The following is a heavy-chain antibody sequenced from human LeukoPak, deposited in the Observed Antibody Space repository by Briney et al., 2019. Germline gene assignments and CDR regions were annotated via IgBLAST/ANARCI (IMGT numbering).Heavy chain of an antibody. CDR2: ISSSSSYI. CDR1: GFTFSSYW. J-gene: IGHJ6*02. CDR3: ARDLGPNVGQGMDV. Sequence: PGGSLRLSCAASGFTFSSYWMHWVRQAPGKGLEWVSSISSSSSYIYYADSVKGRFTISRDNAKNSLYLQMNSLRAEDTAVYYCARDLGPNVGQGMDVWGQGTTVTVSS. D-gene: IGHD2-15*01. V-gene: IGHV3-21*01.